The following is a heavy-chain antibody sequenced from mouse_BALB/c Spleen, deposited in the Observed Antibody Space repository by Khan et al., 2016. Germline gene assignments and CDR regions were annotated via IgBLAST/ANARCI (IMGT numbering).Heavy chain of an antibody. CDR1: GFTFSDYY. D-gene: IGHD1-1*02. CDR2: ISDGATYT. V-gene: IGHV5-4*02. J-gene: IGHJ1*01. Sequence: EVELVESGGGLVKPGGSLKLSCAASGFTFSDYYMYWVRQTPEKGLEWVATISDGATYTYYPDSVKGRFTISIDKAKNNLDLQMSSQNLGDTAMDYCARTYGNYGYFDVWGAGTTVTVSS. CDR3: ARTYGNYGYFDV.